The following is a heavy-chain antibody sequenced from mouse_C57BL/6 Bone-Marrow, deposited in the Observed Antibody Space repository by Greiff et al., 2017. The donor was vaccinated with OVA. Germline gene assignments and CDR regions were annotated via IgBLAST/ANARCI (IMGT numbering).Heavy chain of an antibody. Sequence: EVKLQESGGGLVQPGGSMKLSCVASGFTFSNYWMNWVRQSPEKGLEWVAQIRLKSDNYATHYAESVKGRFTISRDDSKSSVYLQMNNLRAEDTGIYYCTDDYDEDFAYWGQGTLVTVSA. D-gene: IGHD2-4*01. J-gene: IGHJ3*01. CDR1: GFTFSNYW. CDR2: IRLKSDNYAT. CDR3: TDDYDEDFAY. V-gene: IGHV6-3*01.